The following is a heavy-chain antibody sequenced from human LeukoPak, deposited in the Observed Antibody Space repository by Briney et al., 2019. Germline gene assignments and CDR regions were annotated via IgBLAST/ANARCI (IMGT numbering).Heavy chain of an antibody. CDR2: ISGSGGST. CDR1: GFTFSSYA. Sequence: PGGSLRLSCAASGFTFSSYAMSWVRQAPGKGLEWVSAISGSGGSTYYADSVKGRFTISRDNSKYTLYLQMNSLRAEDTAVYYCAKDVALFWQNYFDYWGQGTLVTVSS. J-gene: IGHJ4*02. D-gene: IGHD3-9*01. V-gene: IGHV3-23*01. CDR3: AKDVALFWQNYFDY.